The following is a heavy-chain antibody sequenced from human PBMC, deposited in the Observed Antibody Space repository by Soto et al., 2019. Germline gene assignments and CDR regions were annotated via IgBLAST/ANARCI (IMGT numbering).Heavy chain of an antibody. V-gene: IGHV4-31*03. CDR3: ARDDITMIRY. CDR2: IYYSVST. J-gene: IGHJ4*02. CDR1: GGSISSGGYY. D-gene: IGHD3-10*01. Sequence: PSETLSLTCTVSGGSISSGGYYWSWIRQHPGKGLEWIGYIYYSVSTYYNPSLKSRVTISVDTSKNQFSLKLSSVTAADTAVYYCARDDITMIRYWGQGTLVTVSS.